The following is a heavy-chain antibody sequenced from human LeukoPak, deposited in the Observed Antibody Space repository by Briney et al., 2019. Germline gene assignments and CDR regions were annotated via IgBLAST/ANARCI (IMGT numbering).Heavy chain of an antibody. V-gene: IGHV3-23*01. J-gene: IGHJ4*02. D-gene: IGHD2-15*01. CDR3: LGYCSGGSCYSGAH. CDR1: GFTFSTYA. CDR2: ISTTGANT. Sequence: PGGSLRLSCAASGFTFSTYAMSWVRQAPGKGLEWVSTISTTGANTYYADSAQGRFTISRDNSKNTQFLQMNSLRGEDTAVYYCLGYCSGGSCYSGAHWGQGTLVTVSS.